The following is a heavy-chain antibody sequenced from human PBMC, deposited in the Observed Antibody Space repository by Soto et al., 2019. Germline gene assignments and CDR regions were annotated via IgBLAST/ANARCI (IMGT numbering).Heavy chain of an antibody. CDR3: ARDTAVVQWFGEIYYYYYGMDV. CDR2: INAGNGNT. CDR1: GYTFTSYA. D-gene: IGHD3-10*01. Sequence: ASVKVSCKASGYTFTSYAMHWVRQAPGQRLEWMGWINAGNGNTKYSQKFQGRATITRDTSASTAYMELSSLRSEDTAVYYCARDTAVVQWFGEIYYYYYGMDVWGQGTTVTVSS. V-gene: IGHV1-3*01. J-gene: IGHJ6*02.